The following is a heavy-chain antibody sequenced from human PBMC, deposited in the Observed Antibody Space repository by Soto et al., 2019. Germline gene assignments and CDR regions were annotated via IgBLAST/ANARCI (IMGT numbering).Heavy chain of an antibody. CDR1: GFTFSNAW. CDR3: THTPRYYYDSSGYYTNWFDP. Sequence: EVQLVESGGGLVKPGGSLRLSCAASGFTFSNAWMSWVRQAPGKGLEWVGRIKSKTDGGTTDYAAPVKGRFTISRDDSKNTLYLQMNSLKTEDTAVYYCTHTPRYYYDSSGYYTNWFDPWGQGTLVTVSS. V-gene: IGHV3-15*01. J-gene: IGHJ5*02. D-gene: IGHD3-22*01. CDR2: IKSKTDGGTT.